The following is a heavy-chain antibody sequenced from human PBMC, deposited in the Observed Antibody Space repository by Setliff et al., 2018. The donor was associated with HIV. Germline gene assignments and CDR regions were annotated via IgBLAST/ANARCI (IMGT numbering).Heavy chain of an antibody. J-gene: IGHJ4*02. Sequence: SVKVSCKASGGTFSSYAISWVRQAPGQGLEWMGGIIPIFGTANYAQKFQGRVTITTDESTSTAYMELSSLRSEDTAVYSCAGERRYCSGGSCSKFFDYWGQGTLVTVSS. V-gene: IGHV1-69*05. D-gene: IGHD2-15*01. CDR1: GGTFSSYA. CDR3: AGERRYCSGGSCSKFFDY. CDR2: IIPIFGTA.